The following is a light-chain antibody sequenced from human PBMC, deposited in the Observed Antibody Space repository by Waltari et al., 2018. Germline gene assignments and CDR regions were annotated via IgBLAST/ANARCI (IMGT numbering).Light chain of an antibody. CDR2: AAS. V-gene: IGKV1-39*01. CDR1: QTISSY. J-gene: IGKJ2*01. Sequence: DIQMTQSPSSLSASVGDRVTITCRASQTISSYLNWYRQKPGQAPKLLIYAASSLQSGVPSRFSGSGSGTDFTLTISSLQPEDFATYYCQQSFSFPPTFGQGTKLEIK. CDR3: QQSFSFPPT.